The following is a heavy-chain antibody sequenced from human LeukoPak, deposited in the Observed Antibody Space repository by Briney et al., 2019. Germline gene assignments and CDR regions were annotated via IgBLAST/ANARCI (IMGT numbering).Heavy chain of an antibody. CDR2: INPNSGGT. Sequence: ASVKVSCKASGYTFTGYYMHWVRQAPGQGLEWMGWINPNSGGTNYAQKFLGRVTMTRDTSISTAYMELSRLRSDDTAVYYCARAENIVVVPAAIFDPWGQGTLVTVSS. J-gene: IGHJ5*02. CDR3: ARAENIVVVPAAIFDP. V-gene: IGHV1-2*02. CDR1: GYTFTGYY. D-gene: IGHD2-2*02.